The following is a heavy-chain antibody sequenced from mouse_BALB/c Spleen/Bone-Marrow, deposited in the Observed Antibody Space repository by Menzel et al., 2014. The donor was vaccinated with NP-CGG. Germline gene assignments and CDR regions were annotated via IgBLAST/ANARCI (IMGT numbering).Heavy chain of an antibody. CDR3: ARSNYGYDVYFDY. CDR2: IFPGDGDT. CDR1: GYAFSNYW. Sequence: VQLQQSGAELVRPGSSVKISCKASGYAFSNYWMNWVKQRPGHGLEWIGQIFPGDGDTNYNGKFKGKATLTADKSSSTAYMQLNSLTSEDSAVYFCARSNYGYDVYFDYWGLGTTLTVSS. D-gene: IGHD2-2*01. V-gene: IGHV1-80*01. J-gene: IGHJ2*01.